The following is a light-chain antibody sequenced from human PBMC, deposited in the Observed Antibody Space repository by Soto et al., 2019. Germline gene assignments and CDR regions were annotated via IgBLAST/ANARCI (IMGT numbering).Light chain of an antibody. CDR3: SSYTSSSTLRVV. CDR1: SYNVGKNL. Sequence: QSVLTQPPSASGTPGQRVTISCSGGSYNVGKNLVYWYQQRPGTAPKLIIFKNNQRPSGVPDRFSGSNSGSSASLAISGLRSEDEADYYCSSYTSSSTLRVVFGGGTKLTVL. J-gene: IGLJ2*01. CDR2: KNN. V-gene: IGLV1-47*01.